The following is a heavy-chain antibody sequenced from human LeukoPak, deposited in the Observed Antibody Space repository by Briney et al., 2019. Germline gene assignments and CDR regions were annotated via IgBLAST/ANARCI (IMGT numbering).Heavy chain of an antibody. D-gene: IGHD3-22*01. CDR1: GGTFSSYA. V-gene: IGHV1-69*06. Sequence: SVKVSCKTSGGTFSSYAFTWVRQAPGQGLEWMGGIIPIFGTADYAQRFQGRVTITADKSTSTVYMELSRLRSEDTAVYYCARGWDDSSGYYLYYFDYWGQGTLVTVSS. CDR3: ARGWDDSSGYYLYYFDY. CDR2: IIPIFGTA. J-gene: IGHJ4*02.